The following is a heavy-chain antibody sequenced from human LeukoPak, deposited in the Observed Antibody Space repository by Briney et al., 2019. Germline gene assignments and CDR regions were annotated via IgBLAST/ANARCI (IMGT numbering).Heavy chain of an antibody. CDR1: GGSFSGYY. CDR2: INHSGRT. D-gene: IGHD1-26*01. J-gene: IGHJ6*03. V-gene: IGHV4-34*01. CDR3: ARASTAYYYYYMDV. Sequence: SETLSLTCAVYGGSFSGYYWSWIRHPPGKGLEWIGEINHSGRTNYNPSVKSRLTISVDQSKNQFSLKLSSVTAADTAVYYCARASTAYYYYYMDVWGKGTTVTVSS.